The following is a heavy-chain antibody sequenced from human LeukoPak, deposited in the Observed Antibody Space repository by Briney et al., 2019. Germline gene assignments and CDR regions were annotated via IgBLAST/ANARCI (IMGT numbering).Heavy chain of an antibody. V-gene: IGHV4-34*01. CDR1: GGSFSGYY. CDR2: INHSGST. D-gene: IGHD5-12*01. CDR3: ARPRGYDYDC. J-gene: IGHJ4*02. Sequence: SETLSLTCAAYGGSFSGYYWSWIRQPPGKGLEWIGEINHSGSTNYNPSLKSRVTISVDTSKNQFSLKLSSVTAADTAVYYCARPRGYDYDCWGQGTLVTVSS.